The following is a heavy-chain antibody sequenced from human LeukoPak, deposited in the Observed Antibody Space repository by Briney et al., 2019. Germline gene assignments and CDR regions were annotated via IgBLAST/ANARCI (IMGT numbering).Heavy chain of an antibody. CDR3: ARDEYASSPGYFDY. CDR2: ISSSGSYI. Sequence: GGSLRLSYAASGFTLSSYSMNWVRQAPGKGLEWVSCISSSGSYIYYADSVKGRFTISRDNAKNSLYLQMNNLRAEDTAVYYCARDEYASSPGYFDYWGQGTLLTVSS. J-gene: IGHJ4*02. CDR1: GFTLSSYS. D-gene: IGHD6-6*01. V-gene: IGHV3-21*01.